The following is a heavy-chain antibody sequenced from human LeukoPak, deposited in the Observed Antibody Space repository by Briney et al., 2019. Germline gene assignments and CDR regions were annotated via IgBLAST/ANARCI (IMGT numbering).Heavy chain of an antibody. V-gene: IGHV4-34*01. CDR2: INHSGST. Sequence: SETLSLTCAVYGGSFSGYYWSWIRQPPGKGLEWIGEINHSGSTNYNPSLKSRVTTSVDTSKNQFSLKLSSVTAADTAVYYCARGHCGGDCYSGYYFDYWGQGTLVTVSS. CDR1: GGSFSGYY. CDR3: ARGHCGGDCYSGYYFDY. D-gene: IGHD2-21*02. J-gene: IGHJ4*02.